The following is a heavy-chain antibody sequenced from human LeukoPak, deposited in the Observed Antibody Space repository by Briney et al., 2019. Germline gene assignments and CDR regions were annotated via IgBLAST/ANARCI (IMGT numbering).Heavy chain of an antibody. V-gene: IGHV3-30*02. J-gene: IGHJ4*02. CDR1: GFTFSSYW. CDR2: IWYDGSIK. Sequence: PGGSLRLSCAASGFTFSSYWMSWVRQAPGKGLEWVAVIWYDGSIKYYADSVKGRFTVSRDNSKNTVYLQMNSLRGEDTAVYYSAKGDSNWGQGTLVTVSS. CDR3: AKGDSN.